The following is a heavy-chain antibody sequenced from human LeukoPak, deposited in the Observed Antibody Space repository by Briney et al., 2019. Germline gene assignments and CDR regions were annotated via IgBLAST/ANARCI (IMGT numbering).Heavy chain of an antibody. D-gene: IGHD3-10*01. Sequence: SVKVSCKASGGTFSSYAISWVRQAPGQGLEWMGGIIPIFGTANYAQKFQGRVTITADESTSTAYMELSSLRSEDTAVYYCASPRTDGPGSYSFFHPIDYWGQGTLVTVSS. CDR1: GGTFSSYA. V-gene: IGHV1-69*01. J-gene: IGHJ4*02. CDR3: ASPRTDGPGSYSFFHPIDY. CDR2: IIPIFGTA.